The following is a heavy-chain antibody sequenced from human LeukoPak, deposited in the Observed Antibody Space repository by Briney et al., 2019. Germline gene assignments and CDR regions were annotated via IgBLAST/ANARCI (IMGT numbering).Heavy chain of an antibody. J-gene: IGHJ4*02. CDR2: INHSGST. CDR3: ARIRLSPASYDSSGGFGY. CDR1: GGSFSGYY. Sequence: SETLSLTCAVYGGSFSGYYWSWIRQPPGKGLEWIGEINHSGSTNYNPSLKSRVTISVDTSKNQFSLKLSSVTAADTAVHYCARIRLSPASYDSSGGFGYWGQGTLVTVSS. V-gene: IGHV4-34*01. D-gene: IGHD3-22*01.